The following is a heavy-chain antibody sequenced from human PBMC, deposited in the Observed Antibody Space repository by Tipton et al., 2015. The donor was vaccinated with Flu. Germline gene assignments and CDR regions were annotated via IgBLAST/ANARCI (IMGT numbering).Heavy chain of an antibody. J-gene: IGHJ5*02. CDR3: AREDFDSREYYPNWFDP. CDR1: GGSMSSYY. V-gene: IGHV4-59*01. CDR2: IYYSGSP. D-gene: IGHD3-22*01. Sequence: TLSLTCTVSGGSMSSYYWSWIRQSPGKGLEWIGNIYYSGSPNYDPSLKSRVTISVDMSKNQFSLKLTSVTAADTAVYFCAREDFDSREYYPNWFDPWGQGTLVTVSP.